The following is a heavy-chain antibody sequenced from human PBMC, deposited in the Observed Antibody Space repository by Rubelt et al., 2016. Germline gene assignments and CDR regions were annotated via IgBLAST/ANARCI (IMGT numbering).Heavy chain of an antibody. J-gene: IGHJ4*02. CDR1: GYTFTTYG. CDR3: AREAYSGRYPLIDY. D-gene: IGHD1-26*01. CDR2: ISAYNGNT. V-gene: IGHV1-18*01. Sequence: QVQLVQSGAEVKKPGASVKVSCKASGYTFTTYGINWVRQAPGQGLEWMGWISAYNGNTTHAQKLQGRVTMTTDTATSTAYMELRSLRSDDTAVYYCAREAYSGRYPLIDYWGQGTLVTVSS.